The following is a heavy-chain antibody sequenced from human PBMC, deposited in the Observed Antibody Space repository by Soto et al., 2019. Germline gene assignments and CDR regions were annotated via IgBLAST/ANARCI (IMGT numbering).Heavy chain of an antibody. D-gene: IGHD3-10*01. V-gene: IGHV4-61*01. J-gene: IGHJ6*02. CDR2: IFFTGAT. Sequence: QVQLQESGPGLVKPSGTLSLICIVSGDSVTFGHHYWSWIRQPPGKGLEWIGHIFFTGATNYSPSLKSRVTMSVDSSKSQFSLNLTSVTAADSAMYDCAMARSDSAGSSLGRRLDVWGQGTTVTVSS. CDR1: GDSVTFGHHY. CDR3: AMARSDSAGSSLGRRLDV.